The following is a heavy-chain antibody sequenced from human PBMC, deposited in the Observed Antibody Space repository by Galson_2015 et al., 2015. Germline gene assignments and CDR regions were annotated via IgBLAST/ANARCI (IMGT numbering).Heavy chain of an antibody. J-gene: IGHJ6*02. Sequence: SLRLSCAASGFIFSNYGMNWVRQAPGKGLEWVAVTWYDGSYKNYADSVKGRFTISRDSSKSTLYLQMNGLRAEDTAVYYCARLATRRYNYAAIDFWGQGTKVTVSS. CDR3: ARLATRRYNYAAIDF. V-gene: IGHV3-33*01. CDR2: TWYDGSYK. CDR1: GFIFSNYG. D-gene: IGHD6-6*01.